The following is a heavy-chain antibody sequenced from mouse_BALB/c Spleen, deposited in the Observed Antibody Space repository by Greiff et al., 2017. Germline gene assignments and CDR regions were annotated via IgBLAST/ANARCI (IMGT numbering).Heavy chain of an antibody. CDR1: GFSLTSYD. CDR3: VGDSSGYVWYFDV. V-gene: IGHV2-9-2*01. Sequence: VKLVESGPGLVAPSQSLSITCTVSGFSLTSYDISWIRQPPGKGLEWLGVIWTGGGTNYNSAFMSRLSISKDNSKSQVFLKMNSLQTDDTAIYYCVGDSSGYVWYFDVWGAGTTVTVSS. D-gene: IGHD3-1*01. CDR2: IWTGGGT. J-gene: IGHJ1*01.